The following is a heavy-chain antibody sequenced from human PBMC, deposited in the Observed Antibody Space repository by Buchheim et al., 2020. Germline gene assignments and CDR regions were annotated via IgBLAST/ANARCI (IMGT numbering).Heavy chain of an antibody. Sequence: QLQLQESGPGLVKPSETLSLICTVSGGSITSSSHYWGWIRQPPGKGLEWIGTGTIYYSGSTHHNPSLKSRVPISLAPSKNQFSLKLSSVTAADTAVYYCARMVIVGATDYFDYWGQG. J-gene: IGHJ4*02. CDR2: IYYSGST. CDR3: ARMVIVGATDYFDY. V-gene: IGHV4-39*01. D-gene: IGHD3-22*01. CDR1: GGSITSSSHY.